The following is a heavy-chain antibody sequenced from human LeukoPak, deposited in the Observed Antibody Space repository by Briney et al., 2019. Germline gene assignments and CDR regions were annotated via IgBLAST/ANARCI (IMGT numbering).Heavy chain of an antibody. CDR3: AKGDRGIAVAPFDY. Sequence: PGGSLRLSCAASGFTFSTYSMNWVRQAPGKGLEWVSSISSSSSYIYYADSVKGRFTISRDKSKNTLYLQMNSLRAEDTAVYYCAKGDRGIAVAPFDYWGQGTLVTVSS. CDR1: GFTFSTYS. J-gene: IGHJ4*02. D-gene: IGHD6-19*01. V-gene: IGHV3-21*04. CDR2: ISSSSSYI.